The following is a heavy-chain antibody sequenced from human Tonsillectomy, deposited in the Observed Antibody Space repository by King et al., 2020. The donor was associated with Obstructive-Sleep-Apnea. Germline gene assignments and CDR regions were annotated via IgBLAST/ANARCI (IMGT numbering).Heavy chain of an antibody. J-gene: IGHJ4*02. D-gene: IGHD1-26*01. V-gene: IGHV4-4*07. Sequence: QLQESGPGLVKPSETLSLTCNVTGGSISSYYWSWIRQPAGKGLEWMGRIDTSGSTNYNPSLKSPVTMSVDMSKNPFSLKLNPVTAADSAVYYCAREMVGSRALDYWGQGTLVTVSS. CDR3: AREMVGSRALDY. CDR1: GGSISSYY. CDR2: IDTSGST.